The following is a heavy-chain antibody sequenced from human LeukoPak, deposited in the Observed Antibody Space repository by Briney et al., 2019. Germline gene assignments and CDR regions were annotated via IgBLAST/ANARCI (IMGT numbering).Heavy chain of an antibody. J-gene: IGHJ4*02. CDR1: GFTFSDYY. CDR2: ISSSTSTI. D-gene: IGHD6-13*01. Sequence: GGSLRLSCAASGFTFSDYYMSWIRQTPGKGLEWVSYISSSTSTIYYADSVRGRSTISRDNAKNSLYLQMDSLRADDTAVYYCARDVPLSLAAAGTADYWGQGALVIVSS. CDR3: ARDVPLSLAAAGTADY. V-gene: IGHV3-11*01.